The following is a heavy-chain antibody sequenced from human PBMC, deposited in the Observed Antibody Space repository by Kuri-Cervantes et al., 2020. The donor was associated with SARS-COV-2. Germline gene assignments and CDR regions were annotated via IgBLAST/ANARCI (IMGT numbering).Heavy chain of an antibody. J-gene: IGHJ5*02. D-gene: IGHD3-16*02. V-gene: IGHV1-46*01. CDR3: ARVSGPAMITFGGVIVNWFDP. CDR1: GYTFTSYY. Sequence: ASVKVSCKASGYTFTSYYMHWVRQAPGQGLEWMGIINPSGGSTSYAQKFQGRVTMTRDTSTSTVYMELSSLRSEDTAVYYCARVSGPAMITFGGVIVNWFDPWGQGTLVTVSS. CDR2: INPSGGST.